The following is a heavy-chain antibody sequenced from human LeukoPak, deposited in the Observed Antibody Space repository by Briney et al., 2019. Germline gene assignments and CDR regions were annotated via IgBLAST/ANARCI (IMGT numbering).Heavy chain of an antibody. CDR1: GYSISSGYY. CDR2: IYHSGST. J-gene: IGHJ3*02. Sequence: PSETLSLTCAVSGYSISSGYYWGWIRQPPGKGLEWIGSIYHSGSTYYNPSLKSRVTISVDTSKNQFSLKLSSVTAADTAVYYCARRYYDFWSGYPHGAFDIWGQGTMVTVSS. D-gene: IGHD3-3*01. CDR3: ARRYYDFWSGYPHGAFDI. V-gene: IGHV4-38-2*01.